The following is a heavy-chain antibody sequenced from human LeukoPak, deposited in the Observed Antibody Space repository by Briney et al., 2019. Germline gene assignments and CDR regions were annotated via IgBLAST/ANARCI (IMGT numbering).Heavy chain of an antibody. Sequence: PSETLSLTCAVYGGSFSGYYWSWIRQPPGKGLEWIGEINHSGSTNYNPSLKSRVTISVDTSKNQFSLKLSSVTAADTAVYYCARGLRRDGYNINWGQGTLVTVSS. D-gene: IGHD5-24*01. J-gene: IGHJ4*02. CDR3: ARGLRRDGYNIN. CDR1: GGSFSGYY. CDR2: INHSGST. V-gene: IGHV4-34*01.